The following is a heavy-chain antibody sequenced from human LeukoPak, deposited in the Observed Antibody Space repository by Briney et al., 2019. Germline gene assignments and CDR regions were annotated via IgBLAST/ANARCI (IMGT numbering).Heavy chain of an antibody. J-gene: IGHJ4*02. V-gene: IGHV1-46*01. CDR1: GYTFTSYY. CDR2: INPSGGST. Sequence: ASVKVSCKASGYTFTSYYMHWVRQAPGQGLQWMGIINPSGGSTSYAQKFQGRVTMTRDTSTSTVYMELSSLRSEDTAVYYCARATAVAAPFDYWGQGTLVTVSS. D-gene: IGHD6-19*01. CDR3: ARATAVAAPFDY.